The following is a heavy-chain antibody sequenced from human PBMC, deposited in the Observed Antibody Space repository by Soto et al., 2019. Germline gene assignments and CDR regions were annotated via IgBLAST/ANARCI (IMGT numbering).Heavy chain of an antibody. Sequence: SQTMPLTCTVSGGSISSSSYYCGWIRQTPRKKLEWIGSIYYSGSTYYNPSLKSRVTISVDTSKDQFSLKLSSVTAADMALYYCARHTPAISISDHWGQGTLVTVSS. CDR3: ARHTPAISISDH. CDR1: GGSISSSSYY. V-gene: IGHV4-39*01. D-gene: IGHD2-15*01. CDR2: IYYSGST. J-gene: IGHJ4*02.